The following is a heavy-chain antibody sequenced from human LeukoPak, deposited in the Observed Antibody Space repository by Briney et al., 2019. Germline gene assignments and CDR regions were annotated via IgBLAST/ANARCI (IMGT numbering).Heavy chain of an antibody. CDR3: ARDQTPTVYFDY. D-gene: IGHD4-17*01. CDR2: IYYSGST. V-gene: IGHV4-59*01. Sequence: SETLSLTCTVSGGSISSYYWSWIRQPPGKGLEWIGYIYYSGSTNYNPSLKSRVTISVDTSKNQFSLKLSSVTAADTAVYYRARDQTPTVYFDYWGQGTLVTVSS. CDR1: GGSISSYY. J-gene: IGHJ4*02.